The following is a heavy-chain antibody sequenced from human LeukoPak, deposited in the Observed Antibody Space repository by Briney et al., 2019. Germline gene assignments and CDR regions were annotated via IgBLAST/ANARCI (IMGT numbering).Heavy chain of an antibody. J-gene: IGHJ4*02. Sequence: QPGGSLRLSCAASGFTVSSNFMTWVRQAPGKGLEWVSLIYSGGNTYYADSVRGRFTISRDDSKNTLYLQMNSLRAEDTAVYYCAREMPAAGVYHYFDYWGQGTLVTVSS. D-gene: IGHD6-13*01. V-gene: IGHV3-66*01. CDR2: IYSGGNT. CDR3: AREMPAAGVYHYFDY. CDR1: GFTVSSNF.